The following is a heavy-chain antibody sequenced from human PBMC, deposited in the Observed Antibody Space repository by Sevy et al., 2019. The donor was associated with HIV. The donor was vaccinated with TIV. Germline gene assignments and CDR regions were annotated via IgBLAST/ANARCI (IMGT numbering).Heavy chain of an antibody. CDR1: GYTFTSYG. D-gene: IGHD1-7*01. CDR2: ISAYNGNT. Sequence: ASVKVSCKASGYTFTSYGISWVRQAPGQGLEWMVWISAYNGNTNYSQKLQGRVTMTTDTSTSTAYTELRSLRSDDTAVYYCAPDSVTGATVIPYYYYMDVWGKGTTVTVSS. CDR3: APDSVTGATVIPYYYYMDV. V-gene: IGHV1-18*01. J-gene: IGHJ6*03.